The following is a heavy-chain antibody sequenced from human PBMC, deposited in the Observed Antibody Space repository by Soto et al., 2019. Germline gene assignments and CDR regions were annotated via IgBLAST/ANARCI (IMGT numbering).Heavy chain of an antibody. J-gene: IGHJ6*02. V-gene: IGHV3-23*01. CDR1: GFTFSKFV. CDR3: TIASPDRHHMDV. CDR2: ITENGGDT. Sequence: EVQLLESGGDLVQPGGSLRLSCAASGFTFSKFVMRWVRQTPGKGLEWVSTITENGGDTYYTDSVKGRFTISRDNSKNTLYLQMSSLRAEDTALYYCTIASPDRHHMDVWGQGTTVTVSS.